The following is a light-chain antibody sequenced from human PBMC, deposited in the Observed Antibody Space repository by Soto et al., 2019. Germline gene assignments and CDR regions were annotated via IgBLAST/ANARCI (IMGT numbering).Light chain of an antibody. Sequence: IVTLSCRASQSINSTSLIWFHLKRGLAPRLLICGASSRTTGTPDRFSGSGSGTDFTLTIGRLEPEDFAMYYCQQDSDSPPTFGQGTKV. CDR2: GAS. J-gene: IGKJ1*01. V-gene: IGKV3-20*01. CDR1: QSINSTS. CDR3: QQDSDSPPT.